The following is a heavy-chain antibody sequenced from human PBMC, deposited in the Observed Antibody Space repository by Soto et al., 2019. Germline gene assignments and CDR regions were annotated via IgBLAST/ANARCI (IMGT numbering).Heavy chain of an antibody. D-gene: IGHD2-8*01. J-gene: IGHJ4*02. Sequence: SETLSLTCTVSGGSVSNSNYYWGWIRPSPGKGLEWIGSVYYRGRSYSKSSVKSRVTISVDTSKNQFSLNLNSVTASDTAVYFCVSQRTSVLTQAYFDYWGPGALVTVSS. CDR3: VSQRTSVLTQAYFDY. V-gene: IGHV4-39*01. CDR1: GGSVSNSNYY. CDR2: VYYRGRS.